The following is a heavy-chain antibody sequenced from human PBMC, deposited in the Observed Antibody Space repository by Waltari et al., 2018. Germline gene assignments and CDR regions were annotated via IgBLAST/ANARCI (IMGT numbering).Heavy chain of an antibody. CDR2: INPNSGDT. V-gene: IGHV1-2*06. Sequence: QVHLVQSGAEVKKPGASVKVSCKASGSTFTGYYIQWVRRAPGQGLEWMGRINPNSGDTNYAQKFQGRVTLTRDTSINTAYMELSSLTSGDTAVYYCAPLPGGSGQTFDYWGQGTLVTVSS. J-gene: IGHJ4*02. CDR1: GSTFTGYY. CDR3: APLPGGSGQTFDY. D-gene: IGHD3-10*01.